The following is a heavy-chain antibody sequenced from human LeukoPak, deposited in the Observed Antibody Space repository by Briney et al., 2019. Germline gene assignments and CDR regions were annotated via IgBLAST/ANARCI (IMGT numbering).Heavy chain of an antibody. CDR3: AKGPAGHYYGSGSYYNGFDY. CDR1: GFTFNSYA. CDR2: ISGSGGST. D-gene: IGHD3-10*01. Sequence: GGSLRLSCAASGFTFNSYAMSWVRQAPGKGLEWVSAISGSGGSTYYADSVKGRFTISRDNSKNTLYLQMNSLRAEDTAVYYCAKGPAGHYYGSGSYYNGFDYWGQGTLVTVSS. V-gene: IGHV3-23*01. J-gene: IGHJ4*02.